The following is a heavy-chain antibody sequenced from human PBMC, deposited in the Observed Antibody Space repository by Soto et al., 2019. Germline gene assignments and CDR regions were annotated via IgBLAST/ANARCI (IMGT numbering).Heavy chain of an antibody. J-gene: IGHJ6*02. D-gene: IGHD3-10*01. Sequence: QVQLVQSGAEVKKPGASVKVSCKASGYTFTSYYMHWVRQAPGQGLEWMGIINPSGGSTSYAQKLQGRVTMTRDTSTSTVYMELSSLRSEDTAVYYCASREYGVQDLTKNYYYYYGMDVWGQGTTVTVSS. CDR2: INPSGGST. CDR1: GYTFTSYY. V-gene: IGHV1-46*01. CDR3: ASREYGVQDLTKNYYYYYGMDV.